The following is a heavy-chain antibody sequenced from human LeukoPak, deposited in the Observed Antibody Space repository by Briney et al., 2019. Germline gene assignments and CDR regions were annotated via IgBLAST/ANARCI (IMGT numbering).Heavy chain of an antibody. V-gene: IGHV3-30*03. J-gene: IGHJ6*02. CDR3: ARCPVAKDYGMDV. CDR2: ISYDGSNK. Sequence: GGSLRLSCAASGFTFSSYGMHWVRQAPGKGLEWVAVISYDGSNKYYADSVKGRFTISRDNSKNTLYLQMNSLRAEDTAVYYCARCPVAKDYGMDVWGQGTTVTVSS. D-gene: IGHD4-23*01. CDR1: GFTFSSYG.